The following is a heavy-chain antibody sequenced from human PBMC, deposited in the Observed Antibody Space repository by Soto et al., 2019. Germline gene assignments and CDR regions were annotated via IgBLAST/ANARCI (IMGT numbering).Heavy chain of an antibody. Sequence: NPSETLSLTCTVSGGSISSGGYYWSWIRQHPGKGLEWIGYIYYSGSTYYNPSLKSRVTISVDTSKNQFSLKLSSVTAADTAVYYCARDRYCSGGSCSGWFDPWGQGTLVTVSS. CDR1: GGSISSGGYY. J-gene: IGHJ5*02. D-gene: IGHD2-15*01. CDR3: ARDRYCSGGSCSGWFDP. V-gene: IGHV4-31*03. CDR2: IYYSGST.